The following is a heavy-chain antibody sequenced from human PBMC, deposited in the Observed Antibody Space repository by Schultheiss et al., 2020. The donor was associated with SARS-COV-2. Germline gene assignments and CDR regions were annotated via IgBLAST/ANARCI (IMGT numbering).Heavy chain of an antibody. CDR2: VHYSGST. CDR3: ARDQGAYYYYMDV. D-gene: IGHD3-16*01. V-gene: IGHV4-59*02. J-gene: IGHJ6*03. CDR1: GASVRSYY. Sequence: SETLSLTCTVSGASVRSYYWSWVRQPPGRGLEWIGYVHYSGSTNYNPSLGSRVTISVDTSKNQFSLKLTSVTAADTAVYYCARDQGAYYYYMDVWGKGTTVTVSS.